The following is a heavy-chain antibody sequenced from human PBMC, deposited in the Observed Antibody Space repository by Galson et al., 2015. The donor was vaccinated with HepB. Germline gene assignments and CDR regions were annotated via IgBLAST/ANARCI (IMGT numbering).Heavy chain of an antibody. CDR1: GFTFSSYG. V-gene: IGHV3-30*18. D-gene: IGHD3-3*01. Sequence: SLRLSCAASGFTFSSYGMHWVRQAPGKGLEWVAVISYDGSNKYYADSVKGRFTISRDNFKNTLYLQMNSLRAEDTAVYYCAKDDRVRFSWGPPHYYMDVWGKGTTVTVSS. CDR3: AKDDRVRFSWGPPHYYMDV. J-gene: IGHJ6*03. CDR2: ISYDGSNK.